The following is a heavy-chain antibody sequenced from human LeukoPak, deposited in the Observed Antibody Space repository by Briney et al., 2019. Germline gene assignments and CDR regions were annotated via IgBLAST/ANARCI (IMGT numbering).Heavy chain of an antibody. CDR2: INHSGST. CDR1: GGSFSGYY. Sequence: SETLSLTCAVYGGSFSGYYWSWIRQPPGKGLEWIGEINHSGSTNYNPSLKSRVTISVDTSKNQFSLKLSSVTAADTAVYYCASLYSSGWCVDYWGQGTLVTVSS. J-gene: IGHJ4*02. CDR3: ASLYSSGWCVDY. D-gene: IGHD6-19*01. V-gene: IGHV4-34*01.